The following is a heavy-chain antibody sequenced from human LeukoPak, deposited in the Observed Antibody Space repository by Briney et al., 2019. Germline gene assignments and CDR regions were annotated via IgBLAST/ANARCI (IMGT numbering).Heavy chain of an antibody. CDR3: AELGITMIGGV. CDR1: GFTFSSYA. Sequence: GGSLRLSCAASGFTFSSYAMHWVRQAPGKGLEWVADISYDGSNKYYADSVKGRFTISRDNAKNSLYLQMNSLRAEDTAVYYCAELGITMIGGVWGKGTTVTISS. D-gene: IGHD3-10*02. J-gene: IGHJ6*04. CDR2: ISYDGSNK. V-gene: IGHV3-30*04.